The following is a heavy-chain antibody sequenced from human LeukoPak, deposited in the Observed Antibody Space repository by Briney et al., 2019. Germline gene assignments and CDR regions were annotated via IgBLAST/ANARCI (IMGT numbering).Heavy chain of an antibody. CDR2: INHSGST. CDR1: GGSFSGYY. Sequence: ASETLSLTCAVYGGSFSGYYWSWIRQPPGKGLEWIGEINHSGSTNYNPSLKSRVTISLDMSKNQFSLNLSSVTAADTAVYYCARGYGGIGHWGQGTLVTVSS. V-gene: IGHV4-34*01. D-gene: IGHD4-23*01. J-gene: IGHJ4*02. CDR3: ARGYGGIGH.